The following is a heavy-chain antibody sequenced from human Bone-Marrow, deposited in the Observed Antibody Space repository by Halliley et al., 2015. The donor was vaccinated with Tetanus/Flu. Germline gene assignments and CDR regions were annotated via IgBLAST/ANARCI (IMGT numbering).Heavy chain of an antibody. Sequence: TLSLTCTFSGGSFSGSYLSWIRQPPGKGLEWIAYIYYTGSSNYNPSLKSRVTISIDTSKNQFSLKLSSVTPADTVVYFCARSTAMLNPFDYWGQGTLVTVSS. CDR3: ARSTAMLNPFDY. J-gene: IGHJ4*02. CDR1: GGSFSGSY. V-gene: IGHV4-59*01. CDR2: IYYTGSS. D-gene: IGHD5-18*01.